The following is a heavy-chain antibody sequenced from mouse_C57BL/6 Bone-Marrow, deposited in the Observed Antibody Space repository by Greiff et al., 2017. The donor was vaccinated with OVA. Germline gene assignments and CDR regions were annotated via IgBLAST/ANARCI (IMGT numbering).Heavy chain of an antibody. CDR2: IHPNSGST. CDR3: AKRDYYGSRDY. V-gene: IGHV1-64*01. J-gene: IGHJ2*01. CDR1: GYTFTSYW. Sequence: QVQLQQPGAELVKPGASVKLSCKASGYTFTSYWMHWVKQRPGQGLEWIGMIHPNSGSTNYNEKFKSKATLTVYKSSSTAYMQLSSLTSEDSAVYYCAKRDYYGSRDYWGQGTTLTVSS. D-gene: IGHD1-1*01.